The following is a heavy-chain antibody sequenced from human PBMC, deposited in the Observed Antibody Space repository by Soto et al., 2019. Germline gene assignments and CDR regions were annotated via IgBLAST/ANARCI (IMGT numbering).Heavy chain of an antibody. CDR2: IYYSGTT. CDR1: GGSISSGDYY. V-gene: IGHV4-30-4*01. D-gene: IGHD5-18*01. J-gene: IGHJ6*02. CDR3: ARALIQLWPHYYYGMDV. Sequence: PSETLSLTCTVSGGSISSGDYYWSWIRQPPGKGLEWIGYIYYSGTTYYNPSLKSRVTISVDTSKNQFSLKVSPVTAADTAVYYCARALIQLWPHYYYGMDVCGQGTTVTVSS.